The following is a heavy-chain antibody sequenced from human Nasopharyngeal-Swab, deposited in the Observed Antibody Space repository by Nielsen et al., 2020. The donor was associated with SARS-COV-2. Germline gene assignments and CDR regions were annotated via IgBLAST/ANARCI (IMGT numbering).Heavy chain of an antibody. CDR3: ARPLWSYVDHFDY. J-gene: IGHJ4*02. V-gene: IGHV5-51*01. Sequence: GESLKISCKGSGYRFTSYWIGWVRQMPGKGLEWMGIIYPGDSETRYSPSFQGQVTISADKSISTAYLQWSSLKASDTAVYYCARPLWSYVDHFDYWGQGTLVTVSS. D-gene: IGHD1-26*01. CDR1: GYRFTSYW. CDR2: IYPGDSET.